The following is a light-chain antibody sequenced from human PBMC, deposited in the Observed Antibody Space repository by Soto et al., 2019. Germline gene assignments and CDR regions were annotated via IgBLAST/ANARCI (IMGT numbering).Light chain of an antibody. J-gene: IGKJ1*01. CDR2: GAS. Sequence: ELLMTQSPAPLSVFRGERATLSCRASQRVSSDLAWYHQKPGQAPRLLIYGASTRATGIPARFSGSGSGTEFTLTISSLQSEDFAVYYCQQYINLWTFGQGTKVDIK. CDR3: QQYINLWT. V-gene: IGKV3-15*01. CDR1: QRVSSD.